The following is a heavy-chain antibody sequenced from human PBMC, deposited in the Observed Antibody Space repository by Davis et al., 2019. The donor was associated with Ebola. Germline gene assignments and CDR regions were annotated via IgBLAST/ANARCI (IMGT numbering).Heavy chain of an antibody. V-gene: IGHV3-7*01. CDR1: GFTFSSYG. D-gene: IGHD4-17*01. CDR2: IKQDGSEI. J-gene: IGHJ4*02. CDR3: SRGGAVKFDY. Sequence: GGSLRLSCAVSGFTFSSYGMSWVRQAPGKGLEWVANIKQDGSEIHYVDSVKGRFTISRDNTKNSLYLQMNSLRDEDTALYYCSRGGAVKFDYWGQGTLVTVSS.